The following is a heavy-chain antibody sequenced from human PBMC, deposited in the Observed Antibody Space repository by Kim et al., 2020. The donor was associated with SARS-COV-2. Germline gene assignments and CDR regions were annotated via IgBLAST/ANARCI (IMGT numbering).Heavy chain of an antibody. D-gene: IGHD2-2*01. J-gene: IGHJ3*02. CDR3: ARSDIVVVPAARDGAFDI. V-gene: IGHV6-1*01. Sequence: KSRITINPDTSKNQFSLQLNSVTPEDTAVYYCARSDIVVVPAARDGAFDIWGQGTMVTVSS.